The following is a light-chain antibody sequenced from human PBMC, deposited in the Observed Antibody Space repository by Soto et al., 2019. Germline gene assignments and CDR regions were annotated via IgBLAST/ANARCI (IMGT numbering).Light chain of an antibody. CDR1: QRVNNNY. Sequence: EIVLTQSPGTLSLSPWERATLSCRASQRVNNNYFAWYQQKPGQAPRLLIYAASNRATGIPDRFSGSGSGTDFTLTISRLEPEDSAVYYCQQYGTSPWAFGQGTKVDIK. V-gene: IGKV3-20*01. CDR3: QQYGTSPWA. J-gene: IGKJ1*01. CDR2: AAS.